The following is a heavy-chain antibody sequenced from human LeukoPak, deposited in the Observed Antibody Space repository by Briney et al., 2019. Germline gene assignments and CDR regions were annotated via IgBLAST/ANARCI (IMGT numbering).Heavy chain of an antibody. CDR1: GYSISSGYY. CDR2: IHHSRGT. V-gene: IGHV4-38-2*02. D-gene: IGHD3-10*01. CDR3: TRFGPDY. J-gene: IGHJ4*02. Sequence: SETLSLTCTVSGYSISSGYYWGWIRQPPGKGLEWIGTIHHSRGTNYNPSLKSRVTISLDTSKNQFSLKVNSMTAADTAMYYCTRFGPDYWGQGTLVTVSP.